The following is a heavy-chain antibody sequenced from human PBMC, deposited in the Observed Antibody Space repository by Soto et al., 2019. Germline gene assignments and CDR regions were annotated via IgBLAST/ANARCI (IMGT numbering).Heavy chain of an antibody. CDR1: GLAFPIDD. CDR2: MNPSGRNT. J-gene: IGHJ3*01. D-gene: IGHD4-4*01. V-gene: IGHV1-8*01. CDR3: ARYRTTVPVAFDV. Sequence: QVQLVQSGAEVKKPGVSVQVSCKASGLAFPIDDIIWVRQTIGQGLEFMGWMNPSGRNTGYAQKFQGRATFTWNTPTSTAYMDLSGLRSEDTAVYYCARYRTTVPVAFDVWGQGTMVTVSS.